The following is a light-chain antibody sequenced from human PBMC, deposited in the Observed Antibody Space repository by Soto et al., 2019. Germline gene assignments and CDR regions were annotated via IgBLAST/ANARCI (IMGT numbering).Light chain of an antibody. Sequence: DIQMTQSPSTLSASVGDTVTITCRASQSIDTWLAWHQQKPGRAPKLLISKASTLESGVPSRFSGSGSGTDFTLTISGLQPDDFATYYCQQSYRNPRTFGLGTKVDIK. CDR2: KAS. CDR1: QSIDTW. J-gene: IGKJ1*01. V-gene: IGKV1-5*03. CDR3: QQSYRNPRT.